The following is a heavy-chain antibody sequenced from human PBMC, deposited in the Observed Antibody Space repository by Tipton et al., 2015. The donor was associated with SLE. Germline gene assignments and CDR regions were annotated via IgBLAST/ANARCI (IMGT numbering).Heavy chain of an antibody. V-gene: IGHV4-59*01. Sequence: LRLSCTVSGGSIRSYYWSWIRQPPGKGLEWIGNIYYSVSTNNNTSLKSRVTISVDTSKNQFSLKQRSVTAADTALYYCARGPSGSYYLDYWGQGTPVTVSS. CDR1: GGSIRSYY. CDR3: ARGPSGSYYLDY. D-gene: IGHD1-26*01. CDR2: IYYSVST. J-gene: IGHJ4*02.